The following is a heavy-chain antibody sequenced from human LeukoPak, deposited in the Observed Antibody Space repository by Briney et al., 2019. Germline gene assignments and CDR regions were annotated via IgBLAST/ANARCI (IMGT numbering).Heavy chain of an antibody. Sequence: EASVKVSCRTSGYTFTSFGISWVRQAPGQGLEWMGWISTFSDTTNYAQKFQGRVTMTKDTSTTTAYMEVRSLRSDDTAVYYCARDWRTDCGGDCNNFDPWGQGTVVTASS. CDR3: ARDWRTDCGGDCNNFDP. CDR2: ISTFSDTT. CDR1: GYTFTSFG. V-gene: IGHV1-18*01. D-gene: IGHD2-21*01. J-gene: IGHJ5*02.